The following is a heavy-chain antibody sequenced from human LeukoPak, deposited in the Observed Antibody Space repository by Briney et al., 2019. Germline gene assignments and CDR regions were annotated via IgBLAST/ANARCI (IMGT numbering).Heavy chain of an antibody. CDR1: GFTFSRYW. V-gene: IGHV3-7*01. CDR2: INQDVSRI. J-gene: IGHJ4*02. CDR3: ARLKDDVTKFDY. D-gene: IGHD2-8*01. Sequence: PGGSPRLSCAGSGFTFSRYWMAWVRQAPGKGLEWVASINQDVSRIHYADAVKGRFTISRDNAKNSLYLQMTSLRVEDTAVYYCARLKDDVTKFDYWGQGTPVTVSS.